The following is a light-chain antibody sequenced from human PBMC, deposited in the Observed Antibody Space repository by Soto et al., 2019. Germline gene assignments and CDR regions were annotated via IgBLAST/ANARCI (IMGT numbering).Light chain of an antibody. CDR1: QSITKY. CDR3: QQTYKIPPT. Sequence: DIQMTQSPSSLSTSLGNRVTITCRASQSITKYLNWYQQTPGKAPKLLVYAASSLQSRVPSRFSGSGSGTDYTLTISNVQPEDSTIYYCQQTYKIPPTFGQGTRLEIK. V-gene: IGKV1-39*01. J-gene: IGKJ5*01. CDR2: AAS.